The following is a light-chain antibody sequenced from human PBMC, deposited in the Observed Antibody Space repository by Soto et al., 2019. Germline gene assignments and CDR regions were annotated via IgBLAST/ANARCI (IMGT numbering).Light chain of an antibody. Sequence: DIQMTQSPSSVSASVGDTVTITCRASQDINSRLAWFQQQPGRPPKYVIQAATMLQSGFPSRFAGSGSGRDFTLTIHTLQPEDIATYYCQKYNSAPLTFGGGTKVEIK. CDR2: AAT. V-gene: IGKV1-12*01. CDR1: QDINSR. J-gene: IGKJ4*01. CDR3: QKYNSAPLT.